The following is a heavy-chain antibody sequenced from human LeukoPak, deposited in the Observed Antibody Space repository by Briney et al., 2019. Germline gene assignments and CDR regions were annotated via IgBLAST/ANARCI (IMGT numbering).Heavy chain of an antibody. D-gene: IGHD5-18*01. CDR3: ARDRGFGDGYNFDY. V-gene: IGHV3-7*03. CDR2: IKQDGSQK. Sequence: GGSLRLSCAASRFTFSNFWMSWVRQTPGKGLEWVANIKQDGSQKYYVDSVRGRFTISRDNARNSLSLQMNSLRAEDTAVYYCARDRGFGDGYNFDYWGQGTLVTVSS. CDR1: RFTFSNFW. J-gene: IGHJ4*02.